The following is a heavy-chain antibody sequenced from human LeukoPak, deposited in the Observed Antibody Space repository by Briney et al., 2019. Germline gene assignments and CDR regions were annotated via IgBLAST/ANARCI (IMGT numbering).Heavy chain of an antibody. V-gene: IGHV3-23*01. CDR2: IRGSGGST. CDR1: RFTFCRFG. Sequence: GGGLRLSCAGSRFTFCRFGMRWGRPAPGEGVGGVSTIRGSGGSTHYADSVRGRFIISRDNSKNTLYLQMNSLRADDTAIYYCAKDHWNDGDLDYWGQGTLLTVSS. D-gene: IGHD1-1*01. J-gene: IGHJ4*02. CDR3: AKDHWNDGDLDY.